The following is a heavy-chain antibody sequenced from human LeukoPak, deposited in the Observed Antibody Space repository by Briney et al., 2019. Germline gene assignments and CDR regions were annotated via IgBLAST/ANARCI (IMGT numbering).Heavy chain of an antibody. D-gene: IGHD2-21*02. CDR2: ISGSGGST. CDR3: AKEIIVVVTAAPEVSWFDP. Sequence: RGSLRLSCAASGFTFSSYAMSWVRQAPGKGLEWVSAISGSGGSTYYADSVKGRFTISRDNSKNTLYLQMNSLRAEDTAVYYCAKEIIVVVTAAPEVSWFDPWGQGTLVTVSS. V-gene: IGHV3-23*01. J-gene: IGHJ5*02. CDR1: GFTFSSYA.